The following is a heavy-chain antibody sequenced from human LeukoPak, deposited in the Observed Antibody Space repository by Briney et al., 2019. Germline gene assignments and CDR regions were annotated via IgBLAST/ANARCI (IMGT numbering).Heavy chain of an antibody. CDR1: GFTFSNYY. J-gene: IGHJ4*02. Sequence: GGSLRLSCAASGFTFSNYYVHWVRQAPGKGLEWVSGISPSGDITYYADSVKGRFTISRDNSKNTLYLEVISLTAEDTAVYYCAKDDAWLRFGEWSQGTLVTVSS. CDR2: ISPSGDIT. CDR3: AKDDAWLRFGE. D-gene: IGHD3-10*01. V-gene: IGHV3-23*01.